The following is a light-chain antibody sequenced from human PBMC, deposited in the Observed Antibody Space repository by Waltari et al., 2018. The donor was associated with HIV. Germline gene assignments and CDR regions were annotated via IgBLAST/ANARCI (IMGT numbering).Light chain of an antibody. V-gene: IGLV2-14*03. J-gene: IGLJ2*01. CDR2: EVD. CDR3: SSFTNDFTVV. Sequence: SVVTQPASVSGFPGQSITTSCTGTDSAFGYSWYQQHPGKVPKVILFEVDSRASGTPDRFSGSKSGNTASLTISDLRPEDEANYYCSSFTNDFTVVFGGGTKVTVL. CDR1: DSAFGYS.